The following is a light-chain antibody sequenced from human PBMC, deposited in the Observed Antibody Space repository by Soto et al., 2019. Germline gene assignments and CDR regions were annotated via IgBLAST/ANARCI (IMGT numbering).Light chain of an antibody. Sequence: QSALTRPPSASGAPGQSVTIPCTGTSSDVGGYNYVSWYQHHPGKAPKLIIYEVYKRPSGVPDRFSGSKSGNTAALTVSGLQAEDEADYYCSSYVGTNSYVFGTGTKVTVL. J-gene: IGLJ1*01. CDR1: SSDVGGYNY. V-gene: IGLV2-8*01. CDR2: EVY. CDR3: SSYVGTNSYV.